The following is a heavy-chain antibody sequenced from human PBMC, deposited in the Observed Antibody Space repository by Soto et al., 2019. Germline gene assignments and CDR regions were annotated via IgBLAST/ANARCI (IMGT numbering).Heavy chain of an antibody. CDR2: INHRGST. CDR1: GGSFSGYY. J-gene: IGHJ4*02. Sequence: QVQLQQWGAGLLKPSETLSLTCAVYGGSFSGYYWSWIRQPPGKGLGWIGEINHRGSTNYNPSLNSRVTISVDTSKTQFSLKLSLLTAATTAVYYCASRYSSSWYCTYYFDYWGQGTLVTVSS. D-gene: IGHD6-13*01. CDR3: ASRYSSSWYCTYYFDY. V-gene: IGHV4-34*01.